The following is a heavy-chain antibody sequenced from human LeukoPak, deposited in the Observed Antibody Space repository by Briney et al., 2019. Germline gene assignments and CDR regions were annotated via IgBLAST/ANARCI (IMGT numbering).Heavy chain of an antibody. CDR3: ASHPFIAAAGTHSP. V-gene: IGHV1-69*05. D-gene: IGHD6-13*01. CDR1: GGTFSSYA. Sequence: SVKVSCKASGGTFSSYAISWVRQAPGQGLEWMGGIIPIFGTGNYAQKFQSRVTIPTDESTSTAYMELSSLRSEDTAVYYCASHPFIAAAGTHSPWGQATLVTVPS. J-gene: IGHJ5*02. CDR2: IIPIFGTG.